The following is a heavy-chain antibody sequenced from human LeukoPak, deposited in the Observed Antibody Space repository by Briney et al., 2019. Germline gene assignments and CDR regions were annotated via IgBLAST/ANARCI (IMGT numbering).Heavy chain of an antibody. V-gene: IGHV4-30-4*08. CDR3: ARYRGSYSSSFNWFDP. J-gene: IGHJ5*02. CDR1: GGSISSGDYY. CDR2: IYYSGST. D-gene: IGHD6-13*01. Sequence: SETLSLTCTVSGGSISSGDYYWSWIRQPPGKGLEWIGHIYYSGSTYYNPSLKSRVTRSVDKSKNQFSLKLSSVTAADTAVYYCARYRGSYSSSFNWFDPWGQGTLVTVSS.